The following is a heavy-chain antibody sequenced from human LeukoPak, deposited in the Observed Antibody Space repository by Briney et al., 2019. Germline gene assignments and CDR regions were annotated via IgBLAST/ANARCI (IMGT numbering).Heavy chain of an antibody. D-gene: IGHD3-3*01. CDR3: ARDRSYDFWSGYVFDH. CDR2: ISAYNGNT. V-gene: IGHV1-18*01. CDR1: GYTFTSYG. Sequence: ASVKVPCKASGYTFTSYGISWVRRAPGQGLEWMGRISAYNGNTNYAQKLQGRVTMTTDTSTSTAYMELRSLRSDDTAVYYCARDRSYDFWSGYVFDHWGQGTLVTVSS. J-gene: IGHJ4*02.